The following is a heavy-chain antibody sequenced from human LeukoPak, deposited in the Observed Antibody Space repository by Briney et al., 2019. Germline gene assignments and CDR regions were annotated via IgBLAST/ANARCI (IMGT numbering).Heavy chain of an antibody. CDR2: ISAYNGNT. CDR3: AREPEIAVAGTPDFDY. D-gene: IGHD6-19*01. J-gene: IGHJ4*02. V-gene: IGHV1-18*01. CDR1: GYTFTSYG. Sequence: ASVKVSCTASGYTFTSYGISWVRQAPGQGLEWMGWISAYNGNTNYAQKLQGRVTMTTDTSTSTAYMELRSLRSDDTAVYYCAREPEIAVAGTPDFDYWGQGTLVTVSS.